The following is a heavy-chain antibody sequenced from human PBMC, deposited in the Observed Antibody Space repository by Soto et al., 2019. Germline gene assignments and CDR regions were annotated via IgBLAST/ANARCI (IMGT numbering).Heavy chain of an antibody. CDR2: ISSGDAFT. CDR3: AKDRQDSSFS. Sequence: EVQLLESGGGLVQPGGSLRLSCAASGFNFRNYAMSWVRQAPGKGLEWVSTISSGDAFTYYADSVKGRFTISRDYSKSTLYPQMNTLRAEDTAVYYCAKDRQDSSFSWGQGTLVTVSS. D-gene: IGHD6-19*01. J-gene: IGHJ5*02. V-gene: IGHV3-23*01. CDR1: GFNFRNYA.